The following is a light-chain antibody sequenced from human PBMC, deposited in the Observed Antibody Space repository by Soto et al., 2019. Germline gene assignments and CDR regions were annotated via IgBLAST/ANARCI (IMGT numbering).Light chain of an antibody. CDR2: GAS. Sequence: VMTHSPATLSVSPCERAAPSPRSSQYISSNLAWYQQKPGQPPRLLIYGASTRATGVPARFSGSGSGTDFTLTISRLEPEDFAVYYCQQYGSSGTFGQGTKVDIK. CDR1: QYISSN. J-gene: IGKJ1*01. CDR3: QQYGSSGT. V-gene: IGKV3-15*01.